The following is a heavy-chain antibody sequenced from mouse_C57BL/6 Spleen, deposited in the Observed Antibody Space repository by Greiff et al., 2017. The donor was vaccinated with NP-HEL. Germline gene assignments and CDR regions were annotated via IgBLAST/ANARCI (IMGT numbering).Heavy chain of an antibody. J-gene: IGHJ2*01. CDR3: ARVTTVVATGFDY. Sequence: QVQLQQPGAELVKPGASVKLSCKASGYTFTSYWMHWVKQRPGQGLEWIGMIHPNSGSTNYNEKFQSKATLTADKSSSTAYMQLSSLPSEDSAVYYCARVTTVVATGFDYWGQGTTLTVSS. D-gene: IGHD1-1*01. V-gene: IGHV1-64*01. CDR2: IHPNSGST. CDR1: GYTFTSYW.